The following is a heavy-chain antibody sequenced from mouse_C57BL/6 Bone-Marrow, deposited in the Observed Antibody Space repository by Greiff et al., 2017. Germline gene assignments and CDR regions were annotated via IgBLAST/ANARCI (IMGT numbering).Heavy chain of an antibody. CDR2: IYPGGGYT. V-gene: IGHV1-63*01. D-gene: IGHD2-4*01. CDR3: AVYDYDGYYYAMDY. CDR1: GYTFTNYW. J-gene: IGHJ4*01. Sequence: VQLQQSGAELVRPGTSVKMSCKASGYTFTNYWIGWAKQRPGHGLEWIGDIYPGGGYTNYNEKFKGKATLTADKSSSTAYMQFSSLTSEDSAMYYCAVYDYDGYYYAMDYWGQGTSVTVSS.